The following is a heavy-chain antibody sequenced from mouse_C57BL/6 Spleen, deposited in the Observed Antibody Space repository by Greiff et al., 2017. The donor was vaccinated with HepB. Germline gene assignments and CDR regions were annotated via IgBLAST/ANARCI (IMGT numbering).Heavy chain of an antibody. Sequence: QVQLQQSGAELVRPGSSVKLSCKASGYTFTSYWMHWVKQRPIQGLEWIGNIDPSDSETHYNQKFKDKATLTVDKSSSTAYMQLISLTSEDSAVYYGARGRLGLGFDYWGQGTTLTVSS. CDR2: IDPSDSET. CDR3: ARGRLGLGFDY. V-gene: IGHV1-52*01. CDR1: GYTFTSYW. J-gene: IGHJ2*01. D-gene: IGHD4-1*01.